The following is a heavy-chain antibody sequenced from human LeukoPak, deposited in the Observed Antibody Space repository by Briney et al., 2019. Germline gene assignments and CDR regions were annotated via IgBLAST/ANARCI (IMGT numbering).Heavy chain of an antibody. CDR1: GDSVSSNSAA. Sequence: SQTLSLTCAISGDSVSSNSAAWNWIRQSPSRGLEWLGRTYYRSKWYNDYAVSVKSRITINPDTSKNQFSLQLNSVTPEDTAVYYCARGDFWSGYYPPDAFDIWGQGTMVTVSS. V-gene: IGHV6-1*01. J-gene: IGHJ3*02. D-gene: IGHD3-3*01. CDR3: ARGDFWSGYYPPDAFDI. CDR2: TYYRSKWYN.